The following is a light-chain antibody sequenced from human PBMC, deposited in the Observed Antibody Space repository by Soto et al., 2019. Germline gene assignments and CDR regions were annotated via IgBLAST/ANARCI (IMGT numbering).Light chain of an antibody. Sequence: QSAMTQPPSVSAAPGQKVTISCSGSSSNIGGNSVSWYQQLPGTAPKLLIYEGAKRPPEVSNRFSGSKSGNTASLSISGLQAEDEADYYCSSYAGSSTLVFGGGTKVTVL. CDR3: SSYAGSSTLV. CDR2: EGA. CDR1: SSNIGGNS. J-gene: IGLJ3*02. V-gene: IGLV2-23*01.